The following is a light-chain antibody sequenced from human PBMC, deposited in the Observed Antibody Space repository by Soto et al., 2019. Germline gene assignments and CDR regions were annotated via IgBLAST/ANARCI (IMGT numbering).Light chain of an antibody. V-gene: IGKV3-11*01. J-gene: IGKJ4*01. CDR3: QQRSNWPLT. CDR1: KSVSSY. CDR2: DAS. Sequence: EIVLTQSPGILSLSPGERATLSCRASKSVSSYLAWYQQKPGQPPRLLIYDASNRATGIPARFSGSGSGTDFTLTISSLEPEDFAVYYCQQRSNWPLTFGGGTKVEIK.